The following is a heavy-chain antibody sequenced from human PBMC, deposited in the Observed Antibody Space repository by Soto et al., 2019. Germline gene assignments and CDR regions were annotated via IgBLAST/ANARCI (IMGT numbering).Heavy chain of an antibody. CDR3: AKARLSGGFLERLFDFDY. D-gene: IGHD3-3*01. CDR2: ISGSGGST. V-gene: IGHV3-23*01. Sequence: EVQLLESGGGLVQPGGSLRLSCAASGFTFSSYAMSWVRQAPGKGLEWVSAISGSGGSTYYADSVKGRFTISRDNSKNAMYLHMNSLRAEDTAVYYCAKARLSGGFLERLFDFDYWGQGTLVTVSS. J-gene: IGHJ4*02. CDR1: GFTFSSYA.